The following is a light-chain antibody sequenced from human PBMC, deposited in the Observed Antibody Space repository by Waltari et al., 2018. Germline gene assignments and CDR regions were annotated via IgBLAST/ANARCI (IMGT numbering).Light chain of an antibody. CDR1: QSISSY. Sequence: EIVMTQSPATLSVSPGERVTLSCRASQSISSYLAWYQQKPGQAPRLLIHDASTRATSIPARFGGSGSGTEFTLTISSLQSVDFAVYYCQQYDKWPLTFGGGTEVEIK. J-gene: IGKJ4*01. CDR2: DAS. CDR3: QQYDKWPLT. V-gene: IGKV3-15*01.